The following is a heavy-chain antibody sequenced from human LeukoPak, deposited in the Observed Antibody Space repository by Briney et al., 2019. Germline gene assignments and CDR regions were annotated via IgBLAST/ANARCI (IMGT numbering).Heavy chain of an antibody. J-gene: IGHJ4*02. CDR1: GGTFSCYA. CDR2: IIPIFGTA. D-gene: IGHD2-2*01. V-gene: IGHV1-69*05. Sequence: ASVKVACKASGGTFSCYAISWVRQAPGQGLEWMGGIIPIFGTANYAQKFQGRVTITTDESTSTAYMELSSLRSEDTAVYYCATGEVPAAAPGPYFDYWGQGTLVTVSS. CDR3: ATGEVPAAAPGPYFDY.